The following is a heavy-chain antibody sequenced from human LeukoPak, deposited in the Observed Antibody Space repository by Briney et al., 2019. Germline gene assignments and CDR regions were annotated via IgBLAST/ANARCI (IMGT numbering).Heavy chain of an antibody. Sequence: GGSLRLSCAASGFTFSSYGMNWVRLAPGKGLEWVSFVSSSSDYVYYVDSVKGRFTISRDNAKNSLYLQMNSLRAEDTAVYYCVRGLGTYYYFYMDVWGRGTTVTVSS. CDR3: VRGLGTYYYFYMDV. D-gene: IGHD7-27*01. CDR1: GFTFSSYG. V-gene: IGHV3-21*01. CDR2: VSSSSDYV. J-gene: IGHJ6*03.